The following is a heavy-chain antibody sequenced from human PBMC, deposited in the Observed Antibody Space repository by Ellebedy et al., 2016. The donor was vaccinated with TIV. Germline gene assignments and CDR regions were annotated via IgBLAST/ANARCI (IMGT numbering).Heavy chain of an antibody. CDR1: GHTFTAYG. D-gene: IGHD3-10*01. V-gene: IGHV1-3*04. CDR3: ARARLWFGNYDAFDI. J-gene: IGHJ3*02. CDR2: INTGNGNT. Sequence: ASVKVSCXASGHTFTAYGIHWVRQAPGQGLEWMGWINTGNGNTKYSQTFQGRVTITRDTSASTAYMELSSLRSEDTAVYSCARARLWFGNYDAFDIWGQGTKVTVSS.